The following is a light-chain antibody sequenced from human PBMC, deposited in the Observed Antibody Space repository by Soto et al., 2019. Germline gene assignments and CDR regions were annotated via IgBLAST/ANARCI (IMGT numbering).Light chain of an antibody. CDR3: SSYTGGNPPHL. CDR2: EVT. Sequence: QSVLTQPPSASGSPGQSVTISCTGTGSDVGGYDYVSWYQQHPGKAPKLMIYEVTIRPSGVPDRFSGSKSGNTASLTVSRLQAEDEADYCCSSYTGGNPPHLFGNGTKGTVL. V-gene: IGLV2-8*01. J-gene: IGLJ1*01. CDR1: GSDVGGYDY.